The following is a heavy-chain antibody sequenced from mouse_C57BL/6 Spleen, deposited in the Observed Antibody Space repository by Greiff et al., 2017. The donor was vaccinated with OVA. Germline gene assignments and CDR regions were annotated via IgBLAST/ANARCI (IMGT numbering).Heavy chain of an antibody. D-gene: IGHD2-5*01. CDR3: ATYSNLDYAMDY. J-gene: IGHJ4*01. V-gene: IGHV1-82*01. Sequence: VQLQESGPELVKPGASVKISCKASGYAFSSSWMNWVKQRPGKGLEWIGRIYPGDGDTNYNGKFKGKATLTADKSSSTAYMQLSSLTSEDSAVYFCATYSNLDYAMDYWGQGTSVTVSS. CDR2: IYPGDGDT. CDR1: GYAFSSSW.